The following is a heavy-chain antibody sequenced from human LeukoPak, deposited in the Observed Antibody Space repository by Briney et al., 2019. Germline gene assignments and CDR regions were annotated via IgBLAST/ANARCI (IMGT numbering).Heavy chain of an antibody. CDR2: IYHSGST. CDR3: ARQESYGDLDY. Sequence: SETLSLTCTVSGYSISSGYYWGWIRQPPGKGLEWIGSIYHSGSTYYNPSLKSRVTISVDTSKNQFSLNLTSVTAADTAVYYCARQESYGDLDYWGQGTLVTVSS. D-gene: IGHD4-17*01. V-gene: IGHV4-38-2*02. CDR1: GYSISSGYY. J-gene: IGHJ4*02.